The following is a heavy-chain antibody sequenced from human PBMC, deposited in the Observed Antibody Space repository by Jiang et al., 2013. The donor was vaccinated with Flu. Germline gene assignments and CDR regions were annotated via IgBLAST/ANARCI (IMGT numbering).Heavy chain of an antibody. Sequence: GAEVKTPGSSVKVSCEASGGTFTNYPFSWVRQAPGQGLECMGGIIPVFGTANYAQKFQGRVTMTRDTSTSTVYMEVSSLRPDDTAVYYCARENYGDYAGPSSYFDYWGQGTLVTVSS. J-gene: IGHJ4*02. CDR1: GGTFTNYP. CDR2: IIPVFGTA. CDR3: ARENYGDYAGPSSYFDY. D-gene: IGHD4-17*01. V-gene: IGHV1-69*05.